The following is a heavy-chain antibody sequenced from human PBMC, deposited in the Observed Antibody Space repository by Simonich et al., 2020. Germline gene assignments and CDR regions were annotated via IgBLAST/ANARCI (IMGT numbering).Heavy chain of an antibody. CDR3: ARASRGTWWYYYFDY. CDR2: RSAYNGNT. Sequence: QVQLVQSGAEVKKPGASVKVSCKASAYTFTSYGISWGRQAPGQGLEWMGWRSAYNGNTNNSPKLQGRVTMTTDTSTSKAYMELRSLRSDDTAVYYCARASRGTWWYYYFDYWGQGTLVTVSS. D-gene: IGHD2-15*01. CDR1: AYTFTSYG. V-gene: IGHV1-18*01. J-gene: IGHJ4*02.